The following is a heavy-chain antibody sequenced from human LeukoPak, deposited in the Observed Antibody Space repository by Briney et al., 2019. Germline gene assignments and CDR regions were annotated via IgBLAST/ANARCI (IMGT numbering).Heavy chain of an antibody. CDR1: GFTFSSYW. Sequence: GGSLRLSCAASGFTFSSYWMSWVRQAPGKGLEWVANIKQDGSEKYYVDSVKGRFTISRDNAENSLYLQMNSLRAEDTAVYYCAKEGYCSGGSCYRFAFDPLYYFDYWGQGTLVTVSS. CDR2: IKQDGSEK. CDR3: AKEGYCSGGSCYRFAFDPLYYFDY. V-gene: IGHV3-7*01. D-gene: IGHD2-15*01. J-gene: IGHJ4*02.